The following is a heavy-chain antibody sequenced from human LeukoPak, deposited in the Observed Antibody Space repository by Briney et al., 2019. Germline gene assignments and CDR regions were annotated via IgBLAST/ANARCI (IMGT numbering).Heavy chain of an antibody. CDR3: AIFLSTYYYDSSGYSIPVDY. D-gene: IGHD3-22*01. J-gene: IGHJ4*02. CDR2: IIPILGIA. V-gene: IGHV1-69*04. CDR1: GGTFISYA. Sequence: SVKVSCKASGGTFISYAISWVRQAPGQGLEWMGRIIPILGIANYAQKFQGRVTITADKSTSTAYMELSSLRSEDTAVYYCAIFLSTYYYDSSGYSIPVDYWGQGTLVTVSS.